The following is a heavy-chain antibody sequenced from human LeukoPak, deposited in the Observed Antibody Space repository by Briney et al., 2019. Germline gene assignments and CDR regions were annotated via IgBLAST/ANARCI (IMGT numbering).Heavy chain of an antibody. V-gene: IGHV4-39*01. J-gene: IGHJ4*02. Sequence: SETLSLTCTVSGGSISSSSYYWGWIRQPPGKGLEWMGSIYYSGSTYYNPSLKSRVTISVDTSKNQFSLKRSSVTAADTAVYYCARHVTVVVVAATQEFDYWGQGTLVTVSS. CDR3: ARHVTVVVVAATQEFDY. D-gene: IGHD2-15*01. CDR1: GGSISSSSYY. CDR2: IYYSGST.